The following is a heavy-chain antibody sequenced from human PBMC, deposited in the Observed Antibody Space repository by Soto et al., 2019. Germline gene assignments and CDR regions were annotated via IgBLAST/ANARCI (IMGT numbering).Heavy chain of an antibody. J-gene: IGHJ6*02. CDR1: GYTFTSYT. CDR2: INIYNGNT. Sequence: QVQLVQSGAEVKKPGASVKVSCKASGYTFTSYTITWVREAPGQGLEWMGWINIYNGNTNYPQKVQGRATMTADTPTSTAFMELRGLRADDTAVYYCARDLDYYGLDVWGQGTTVIVSS. CDR3: ARDLDYYGLDV. V-gene: IGHV1-18*01.